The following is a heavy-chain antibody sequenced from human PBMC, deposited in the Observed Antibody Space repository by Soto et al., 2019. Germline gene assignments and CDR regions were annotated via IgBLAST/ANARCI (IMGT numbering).Heavy chain of an antibody. J-gene: IGHJ6*02. CDR3: ARANYDSSGYYLDGMDV. D-gene: IGHD3-22*01. CDR2: IYTSGST. Sequence: SETLSLICTVSGGSISSYYWSWIRQPAGKGLEWIGRIYTSGSTNYNPSLKSRVTMSVDTSKNQFSLKLSSVTAADTAVYYCARANYDSSGYYLDGMDVWGQGTTVTVSS. V-gene: IGHV4-4*07. CDR1: GGSISSYY.